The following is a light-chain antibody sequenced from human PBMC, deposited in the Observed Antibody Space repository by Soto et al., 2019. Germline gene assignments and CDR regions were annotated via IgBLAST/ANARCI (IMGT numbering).Light chain of an antibody. CDR2: KAS. J-gene: IGKJ2*01. Sequence: DIQMTQSPTTLSASVGDRVTITCRASQSISSYLAWYQQKPGKAPKLLIYKASSLESGVPSRFSGSASGTEFTLTISSLQPDDFATYYCQQYNSYSYTFGQGT. CDR1: QSISSY. V-gene: IGKV1-5*03. CDR3: QQYNSYSYT.